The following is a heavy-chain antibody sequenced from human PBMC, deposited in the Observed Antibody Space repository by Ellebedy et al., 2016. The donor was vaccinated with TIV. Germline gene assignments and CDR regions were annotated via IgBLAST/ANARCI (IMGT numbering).Heavy chain of an antibody. Sequence: GESLKISCVASGFTFRSYSMNWVRQAPGKGLEWVSSINDNSDYIYYADSVKGRFTISRDNARNSLYLRMSSLRAEDTAVYYCTSCRAGACVHNYYDYWGQGTLVTVSS. D-gene: IGHD2-21*01. J-gene: IGHJ4*02. V-gene: IGHV3-21*01. CDR1: GFTFRSYS. CDR3: TSCRAGACVHNYYDY. CDR2: INDNSDYI.